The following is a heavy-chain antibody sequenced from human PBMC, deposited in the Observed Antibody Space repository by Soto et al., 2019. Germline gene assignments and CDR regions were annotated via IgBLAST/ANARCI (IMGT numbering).Heavy chain of an antibody. Sequence: GGSLRLSCAASGFTFSSYSMNWVRQAPGKGLEWVSVIYSGGSTYYADSVKGRFTISRDNSKNTLYLQMNSLRAEDTAVYYCTRDPKPPRDGYNTFDYWGQGIQVTVSS. J-gene: IGHJ4*02. CDR3: TRDPKPPRDGYNTFDY. D-gene: IGHD5-12*01. CDR1: GFTFSSYS. CDR2: IYSGGST. V-gene: IGHV3-66*01.